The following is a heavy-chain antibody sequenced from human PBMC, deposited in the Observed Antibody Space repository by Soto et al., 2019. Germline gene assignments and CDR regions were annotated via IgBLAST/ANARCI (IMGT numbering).Heavy chain of an antibody. D-gene: IGHD6-13*01. V-gene: IGHV3-30-3*01. J-gene: IGHJ4*02. CDR1: GFTFSSYP. Sequence: QVQLVESGGGVVQPGRSLRLSCAASGFTFSSYPMHWVRQAPGKGLECVGVISDDGNNKFYAGSVKGRFTISRDNSKNTLDLQVNSLRAEDTAVYYCARDGDSRSWGDSDYWGQGTLVTVPS. CDR2: ISDDGNNK. CDR3: ARDGDSRSWGDSDY.